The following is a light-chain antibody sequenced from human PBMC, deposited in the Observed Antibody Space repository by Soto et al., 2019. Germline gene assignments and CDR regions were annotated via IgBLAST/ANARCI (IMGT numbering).Light chain of an antibody. V-gene: IGLV2-14*01. CDR2: DVS. CDR3: SSYTSSSTLRV. J-gene: IGLJ1*01. Sequence: QSALTQPASVSVSPGQSITISCTGTSSDVGGYNYVSWYQQHPGKAPKLMIYDVSNRPSGVSNRFSGSKSGNTASLTISGLQAEDEADYYCSSYTSSSTLRVFGNGTKVTVL. CDR1: SSDVGGYNY.